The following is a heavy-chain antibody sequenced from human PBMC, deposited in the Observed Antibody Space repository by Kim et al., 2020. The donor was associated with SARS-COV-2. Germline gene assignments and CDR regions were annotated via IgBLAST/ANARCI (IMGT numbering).Heavy chain of an antibody. CDR2: IKRDGSGP. Sequence: GGSLRLSCAASGFTFSDYWMHWVRQAPGSGLVWVSRIKRDGSGPTYADSVKGRFTISRDNAKNTLYLQMNSLTDEDTAMYYCARETAVTGEYYFAFWGQGSLVTVSS. CDR3: ARETAVTGEYYFAF. D-gene: IGHD6-19*01. J-gene: IGHJ4*02. V-gene: IGHV3-74*01. CDR1: GFTFSDYW.